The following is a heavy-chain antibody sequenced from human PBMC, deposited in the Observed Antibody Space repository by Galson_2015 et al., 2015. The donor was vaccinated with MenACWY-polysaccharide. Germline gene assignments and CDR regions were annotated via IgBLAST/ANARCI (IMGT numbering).Heavy chain of an antibody. CDR1: GFTFSSYA. D-gene: IGHD2-2*01. J-gene: IGHJ6*02. V-gene: IGHV3-30-3*01. CDR3: ARSYCDRTTCYGMDV. CDR2: ISYDASNK. Sequence: LRLSCAASGFTFSSYAMHWVRQAPGKGLEWVAVISYDASNKYYADSVKGRLTISRDNSKNTLFVQMNSLRAEDTAVYYCARSYCDRTTCYGMDVWGQGTTVTVSS.